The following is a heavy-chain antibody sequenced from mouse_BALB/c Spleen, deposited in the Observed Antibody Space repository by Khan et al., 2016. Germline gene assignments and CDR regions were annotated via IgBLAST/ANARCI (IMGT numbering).Heavy chain of an antibody. J-gene: IGHJ1*01. CDR3: VRQRLLTPYWYFDV. CDR2: IRSKSNNYAT. V-gene: IGHV10-1*02. CDR1: GFTFNTYA. D-gene: IGHD2-3*01. Sequence: EVQLVESGGGLVQPKGSLKLSCAASGFTFNTYAMNWVRQAPGKGLEWVARIRSKSNNYATYYADSVKDRFTISRDDSQSMLYLQMNNLITEDTAIYYCVRQRLLTPYWYFDVWGAGTTVTVSS.